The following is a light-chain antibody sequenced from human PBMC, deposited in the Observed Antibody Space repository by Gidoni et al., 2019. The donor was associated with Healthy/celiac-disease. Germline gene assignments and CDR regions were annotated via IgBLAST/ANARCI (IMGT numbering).Light chain of an antibody. V-gene: IGKV1-39*01. J-gene: IGKJ2*03. CDR1: QSISSY. CDR2: AAS. CDR3: QQSSGS. Sequence: DIQMTQSPSSLSASVGDRVTITCRASQSISSYLNWYQQKPGKAPKLLIYAASSLQSGVPSRFSGSGSGTDFTLTISSLQPEDFATYYCQQSSGSFGQXTKLEIK.